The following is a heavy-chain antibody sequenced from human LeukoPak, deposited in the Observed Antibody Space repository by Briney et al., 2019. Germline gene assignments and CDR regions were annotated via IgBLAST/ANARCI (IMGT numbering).Heavy chain of an antibody. D-gene: IGHD3-22*01. V-gene: IGHV3-30-3*01. J-gene: IGHJ4*02. CDR1: GFTFSSYA. CDR2: ISYDGSNK. Sequence: GGSLRLSCAASGFTFSSYAMHWVRQAPGKGLEWVAVISYDGSNKYYADSVKGRFTISRDNSKNTLYLQMNSLRAEDTAVYYCAREKYYYDSSAIFDYWGQGTLVTVSS. CDR3: AREKYYYDSSAIFDY.